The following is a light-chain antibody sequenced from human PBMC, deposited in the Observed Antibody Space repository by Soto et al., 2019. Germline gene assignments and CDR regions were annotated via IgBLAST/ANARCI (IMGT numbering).Light chain of an antibody. CDR1: NSDVGRYNS. CDR2: AVR. Sequence: QSALTQPHSVSGSPGQSVTISCTGTNSDVGRYNSVSWYQQLPGKAPQLIISAVRQRPSGVPDRFSGSKSDNTASLTISGLQTDDEADYFCFSYTANDNWVFGGGTKLTVL. V-gene: IGLV2-11*01. CDR3: FSYTANDNWV. J-gene: IGLJ3*02.